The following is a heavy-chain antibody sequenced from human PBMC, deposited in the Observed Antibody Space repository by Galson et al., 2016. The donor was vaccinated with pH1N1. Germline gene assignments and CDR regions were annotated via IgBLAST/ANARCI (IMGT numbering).Heavy chain of an antibody. V-gene: IGHV3-7*01. CDR2: IKEDGTAS. CDR1: GFTFSHYW. CDR3: VRDSGWFKLDS. D-gene: IGHD6-19*01. Sequence: SLRLSCAASGFTFSHYWMTWVRLAPGKRLEWLAFIKEDGTASDYADSVKGRFTISRDNGKSSLYLQMSSLTGDDTAVYFCVRDSGWFKLDSWGQGTPVTVSS. J-gene: IGHJ4*02.